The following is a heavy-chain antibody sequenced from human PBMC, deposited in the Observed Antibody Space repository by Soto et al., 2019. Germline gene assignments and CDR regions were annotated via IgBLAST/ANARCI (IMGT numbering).Heavy chain of an antibody. CDR1: GASISGFY. D-gene: IGHD1-1*01. J-gene: IGHJ5*02. CDR2: IYATGTT. CDR3: VRDGTKTLRDWFDP. Sequence: PSETLSLTCTVSGASISGFYWSWIRKSAGKGLEWIGRIYATGTTDYNPSLKSRVMMSVDTSKKQFSLKLRSVTAADTAVYYCVRDGTKTLRDWFDPWGQGISVTVAS. V-gene: IGHV4-4*07.